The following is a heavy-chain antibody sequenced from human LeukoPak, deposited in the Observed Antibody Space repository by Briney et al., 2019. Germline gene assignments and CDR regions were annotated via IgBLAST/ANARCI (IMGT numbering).Heavy chain of an antibody. Sequence: ASVTVSCKASGYTFTGYYMHWVRQAPGQGLEWMGWINPNSGGTNYAQKFQGRVTMTRDTSISTAYMELSRLRSDDTAVYYCARGGSSWAARKTYYFDYWGQGTLVTVSS. CDR1: GYTFTGYY. CDR2: INPNSGGT. CDR3: ARGGSSWAARKTYYFDY. J-gene: IGHJ4*02. D-gene: IGHD6-13*01. V-gene: IGHV1-2*02.